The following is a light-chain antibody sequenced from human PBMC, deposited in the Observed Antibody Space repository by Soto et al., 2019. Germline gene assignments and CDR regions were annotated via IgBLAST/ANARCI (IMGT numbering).Light chain of an antibody. V-gene: IGKV1-5*01. CDR1: QSISPW. CDR2: DAS. Sequence: IQMTQSPSTLSAFVGDRVTITCRASQSISPWLAWYQQKPGKAPKLLIYDASSLESGVPSRFSGSGSGTEFTLTISSLQPDDFATYYRQHYNSYSEAFGQGTKVDIK. J-gene: IGKJ1*01. CDR3: QHYNSYSEA.